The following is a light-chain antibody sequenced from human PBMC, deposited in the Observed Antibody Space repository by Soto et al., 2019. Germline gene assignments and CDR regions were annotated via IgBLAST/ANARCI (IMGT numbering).Light chain of an antibody. J-gene: IGKJ2*01. CDR2: GAF. CDR1: QSVNSSY. Sequence: DIVLTQSPGTLSLSPGERATLSCRASQSVNSSYLAWYQQRPGQAPRLLIYGAFNRATAIPDRFSGSGSGTDFTLTISRLEPEDFAVYYCQQYGRSPPMYTFGRGTKVDIK. CDR3: QQYGRSPPMYT. V-gene: IGKV3-20*01.